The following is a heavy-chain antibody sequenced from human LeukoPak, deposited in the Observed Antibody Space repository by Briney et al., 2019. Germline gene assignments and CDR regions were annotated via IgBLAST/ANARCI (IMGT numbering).Heavy chain of an antibody. D-gene: IGHD2-2*01. Sequence: GGSLRLSCVASGFTFSSYAMSWVRQAPGKGLEWVSAISGSGGSTYYADSVKGRFTISRDNSKNTLYLQMNSLRAEDTAVYYCAKAPVVPESYYYYYYMDVWGKGTTVTVSS. V-gene: IGHV3-23*01. CDR3: AKAPVVPESYYYYYYMDV. J-gene: IGHJ6*03. CDR2: ISGSGGST. CDR1: GFTFSSYA.